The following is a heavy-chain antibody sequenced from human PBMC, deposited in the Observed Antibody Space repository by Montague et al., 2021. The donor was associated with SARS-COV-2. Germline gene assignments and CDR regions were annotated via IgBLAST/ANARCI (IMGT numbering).Heavy chain of an antibody. V-gene: IGHV4-39*01. CDR2: IYYSGST. Sequence: SETLSLTCTVSGGSIGSSSYYWGWIRQPPGKGLEWIGSIYYSGSTYYNPSLKSRVTISVDTSKNQFSLKLSSVTAADTAVYYCARQENSSGWFKPDAFDIWGQGKMGTVSS. CDR1: GGSIGSSSYY. D-gene: IGHD6-19*01. CDR3: ARQENSSGWFKPDAFDI. J-gene: IGHJ3*02.